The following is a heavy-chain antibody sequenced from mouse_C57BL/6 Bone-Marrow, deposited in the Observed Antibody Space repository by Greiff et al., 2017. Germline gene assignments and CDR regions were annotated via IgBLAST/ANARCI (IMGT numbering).Heavy chain of an antibody. CDR2: IYPGSGNT. J-gene: IGHJ3*01. CDR1: GYTFTDYY. Sequence: LKQSGAELVRPGASVKLSCKASGYTFTDYYINWVKQRPGQGLEWIARIYPGSGNTYYNEKFKGKATLTAEKSSSTAYMQLSSLTSEDSAVYFCAIYYDYDGSTWFAYWGQGTLVTVSA. V-gene: IGHV1-76*01. D-gene: IGHD2-4*01. CDR3: AIYYDYDGSTWFAY.